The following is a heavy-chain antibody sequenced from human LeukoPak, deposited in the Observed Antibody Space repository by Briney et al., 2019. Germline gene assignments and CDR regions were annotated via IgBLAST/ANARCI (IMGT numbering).Heavy chain of an antibody. J-gene: IGHJ4*02. CDR1: GGSFSGYY. Sequence: SETLSLTCAVYGGSFSGYYWSWIRQPPGKGLEWIGEINHSGSTNYNPSLKSRVTISVDTSKNQFSLKLSSVTAADTAVYYCARFMSYCSSTSCFRLFDFDYWGQGTLVTVSS. D-gene: IGHD2-2*01. V-gene: IGHV4-34*01. CDR2: INHSGST. CDR3: ARFMSYCSSTSCFRLFDFDY.